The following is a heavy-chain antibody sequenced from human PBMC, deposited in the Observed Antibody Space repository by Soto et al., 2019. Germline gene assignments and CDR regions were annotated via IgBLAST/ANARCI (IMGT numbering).Heavy chain of an antibody. CDR3: ARVGYSGYGYHDAFDI. D-gene: IGHD5-12*01. Sequence: GGSLRLSCAASGFTFSRYWMSWVRQAPGKGLEWVANIKEDGSEKLYVDSVKGRFTTSRDNAKNSLYLQMNRLRAEDTAVYYCARVGYSGYGYHDAFDIWGQGTMVTVSS. CDR1: GFTFSRYW. CDR2: IKEDGSEK. J-gene: IGHJ3*02. V-gene: IGHV3-7*01.